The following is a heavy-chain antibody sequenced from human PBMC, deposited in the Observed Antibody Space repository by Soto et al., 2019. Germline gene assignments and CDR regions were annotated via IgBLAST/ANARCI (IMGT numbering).Heavy chain of an antibody. J-gene: IGHJ3*02. Sequence: PGGSLRLSCTASGFTFGDYAMSWVRQAPGKGLEWVGFIRSKAYGGTTEYAASVKGRFTISRDDSKSIAYLQMNSLKTEDTAVYYCTREPINNNWKYDYDAFDIWGQGTMVTVSS. V-gene: IGHV3-49*04. CDR1: GFTFGDYA. CDR2: IRSKAYGGTT. CDR3: TREPINNNWKYDYDAFDI. D-gene: IGHD1-7*01.